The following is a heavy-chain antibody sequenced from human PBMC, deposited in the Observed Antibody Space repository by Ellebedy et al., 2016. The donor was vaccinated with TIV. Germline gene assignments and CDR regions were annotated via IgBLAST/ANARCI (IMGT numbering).Heavy chain of an antibody. V-gene: IGHV1-18*01. D-gene: IGHD3-10*01. CDR2: VSGSNGDR. Sequence: ASVKVSCXASGYTFTMYGISWVRQAPGQGLEWVGWVSGSNGDRNYAQNVKGRVTMTADTSTNTVYMELRSLRSDDTGVYYCARDFLEDGSGTDCFDPWGQGTLVVVSS. CDR3: ARDFLEDGSGTDCFDP. J-gene: IGHJ5*02. CDR1: GYTFTMYG.